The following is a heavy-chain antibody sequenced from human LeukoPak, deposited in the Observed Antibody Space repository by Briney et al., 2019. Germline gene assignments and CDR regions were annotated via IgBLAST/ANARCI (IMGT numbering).Heavy chain of an antibody. CDR2: TYSGGST. J-gene: IGHJ4*02. CDR1: GITVSSNY. D-gene: IGHD6-13*01. V-gene: IGHV3-66*01. CDR3: ARGGPAAGRFDY. Sequence: GGSLRLSCAVSGITVSSNYMTWVRQTPGKGLQWVSVTYSGGSTYYADSVKGRFTISRDNSKNTLYLQMNSLRAEDTAVYYCARGGPAAGRFDYWGQGTLVTVSS.